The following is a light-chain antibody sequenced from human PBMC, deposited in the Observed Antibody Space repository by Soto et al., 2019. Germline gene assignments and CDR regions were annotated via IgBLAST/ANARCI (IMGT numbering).Light chain of an antibody. CDR3: QQYDKWPPVT. J-gene: IGKJ5*01. V-gene: IGKV3-15*01. CDR1: QTISVN. CDR2: GAS. Sequence: EIVMTQSPGTLSVSPGERATLSCRASQTISVNLAWYQQKPGQAPRLLISGASTRATGIPDRFSDSGSGTEFTLTISSLQSEDVAVYYCQQYDKWPPVTFGQGTRLEIK.